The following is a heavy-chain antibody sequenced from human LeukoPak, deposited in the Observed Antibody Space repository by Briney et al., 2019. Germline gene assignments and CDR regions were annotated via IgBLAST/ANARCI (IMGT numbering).Heavy chain of an antibody. Sequence: GGSLRLSCAVSGFPFSIYEMNWVRQAPGKGLEWVSNIGSSGAAIYYADSVRGRFTISRDNAKNSLYLQMNSLRAEDTAVYYCALLAVASDFDYWGEGALVTVSS. J-gene: IGHJ4*02. V-gene: IGHV3-48*03. CDR3: ALLAVASDFDY. CDR2: IGSSGAAI. CDR1: GFPFSIYE. D-gene: IGHD6-19*01.